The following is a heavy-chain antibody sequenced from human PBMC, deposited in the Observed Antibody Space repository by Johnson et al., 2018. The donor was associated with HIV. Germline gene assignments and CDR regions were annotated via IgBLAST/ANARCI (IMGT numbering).Heavy chain of an antibody. CDR2: ISYDGSNQ. CDR3: AKDRGYGGNLDAFDI. J-gene: IGHJ3*02. Sequence: QMQLVESGGGVVQPGRSLRVSCGASGFTFSSHDMHWVRQAPGKGLEWVAVISYDGSNQYCADSVKGRFTFSRDNSNKTVYLQMNSLGPEDTAVYYCAKDRGYGGNLDAFDIWGQGTMVTVS. D-gene: IGHD4-23*01. CDR1: GFTFSSHD. V-gene: IGHV3-30*18.